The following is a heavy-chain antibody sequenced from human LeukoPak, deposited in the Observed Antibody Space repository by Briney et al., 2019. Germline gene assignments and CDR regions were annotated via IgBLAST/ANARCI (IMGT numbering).Heavy chain of an antibody. CDR3: ARDPSVWFGESPIDY. CDR2: ISYDGSNK. CDR1: GFTFSSSY. D-gene: IGHD3-10*01. J-gene: IGHJ4*02. V-gene: IGHV3-30-3*01. Sequence: GGSLRLSCAASGFTFSSSYMSWVRQAPGKGLEWVSVISYDGSNKYYADSVKGRFTISRDNSKNTLYLQMNSLRAEDTAVYYCARDPSVWFGESPIDYWGQGTLVTVSS.